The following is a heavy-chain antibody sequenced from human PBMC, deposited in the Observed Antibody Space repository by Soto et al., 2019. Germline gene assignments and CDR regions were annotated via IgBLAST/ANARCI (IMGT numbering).Heavy chain of an antibody. Sequence: QVQLVESGGGVVQPGRSLRLSCAASGFTFISYGMHWVRQAPGKGLEWVAVIWYDGSNTYYADSVKGRFTISRDNSKKTLYLQMSNLRAEDTAIYYCARRRGIVAYNAFDIWGQGTMVTVSS. D-gene: IGHD3-22*01. CDR2: IWYDGSNT. CDR1: GFTFISYG. V-gene: IGHV3-33*01. J-gene: IGHJ3*02. CDR3: ARRRGIVAYNAFDI.